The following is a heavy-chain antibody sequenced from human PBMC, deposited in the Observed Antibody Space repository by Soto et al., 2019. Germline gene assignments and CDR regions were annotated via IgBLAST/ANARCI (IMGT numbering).Heavy chain of an antibody. CDR1: GFTFSSYS. CDR2: ISSSSSYI. D-gene: IGHD3-3*01. Sequence: PGGSLRLSCAASGFTFSSYSMNWVRQAPGKGLEWVSSISSSSSYIYYADSVKGRFTISRDNAKNSLYLQMNSLRAEDTAVYYCARDLFFGVVTLYIPSPLGMDVWGQGTTVTVSS. V-gene: IGHV3-21*01. J-gene: IGHJ6*02. CDR3: ARDLFFGVVTLYIPSPLGMDV.